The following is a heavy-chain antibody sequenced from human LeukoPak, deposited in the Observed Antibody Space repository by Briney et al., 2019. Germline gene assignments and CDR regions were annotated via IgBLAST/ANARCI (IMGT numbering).Heavy chain of an antibody. J-gene: IGHJ4*02. CDR1: GFTFSNYC. Sequence: PGGSLRLSCEASGFTFSNYCMPWVRQIPGKGLVWVSRICPDGTVTNYADSVKGRFTISRDNAKNMVFLQMNSLRADDTAVYYCVRDFRSADYWGQGILVTVSS. CDR2: ICPDGTVT. V-gene: IGHV3-74*01. CDR3: VRDFRSADY.